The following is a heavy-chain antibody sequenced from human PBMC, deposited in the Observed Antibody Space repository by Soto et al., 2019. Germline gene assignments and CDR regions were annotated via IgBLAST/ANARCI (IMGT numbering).Heavy chain of an antibody. D-gene: IGHD1-26*01. CDR2: TYYRSKWYN. CDR3: ARGWSRAFDV. J-gene: IGHJ3*01. V-gene: IGHV6-1*01. Sequence: SQTLSLTCAISGDSVSGNSVAWNWIRQSPSRGLEWLGRTYYRSKWYNDYAVSVRSRITVNPDTSKNQFSLQLNSVTPEDTAIYYCARGWSRAFDVWGQGTVVTVSS. CDR1: GDSVSGNSVA.